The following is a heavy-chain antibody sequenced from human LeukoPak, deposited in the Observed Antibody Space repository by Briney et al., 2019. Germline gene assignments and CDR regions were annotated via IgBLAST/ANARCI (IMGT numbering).Heavy chain of an antibody. CDR1: GGSISSGGYY. D-gene: IGHD4-23*01. Sequence: SETLSLTCTVSGGSISSGGYYWSWIRQHPGTGLEWIGYIYYSGSTYYNPSLKSRVTISVDTSKNQFSLKLSSVTAADTAVYYCARTLTDYGGNAFDIWGQGTMVTVSS. V-gene: IGHV4-31*03. CDR2: IYYSGST. J-gene: IGHJ3*02. CDR3: ARTLTDYGGNAFDI.